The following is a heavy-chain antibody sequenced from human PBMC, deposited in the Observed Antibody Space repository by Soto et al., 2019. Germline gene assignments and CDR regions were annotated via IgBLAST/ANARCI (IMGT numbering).Heavy chain of an antibody. Sequence: SETLSLTCTVTGGTISGYYWPCIRQSAGGGLEWIGRIYSSGITNYNPSLKSRVTISLDTSMNHFSLRLSSVTAADTAVYYCARGQRFSDWFDPWGQGTLVTVS. V-gene: IGHV4-4*07. CDR1: GGTISGYY. CDR2: IYSSGIT. J-gene: IGHJ5*02. CDR3: ARGQRFSDWFDP. D-gene: IGHD3-3*01.